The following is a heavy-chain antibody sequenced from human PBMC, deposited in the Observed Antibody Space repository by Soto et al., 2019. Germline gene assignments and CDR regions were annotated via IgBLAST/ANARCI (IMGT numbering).Heavy chain of an antibody. V-gene: IGHV4-59*08. CDR3: ARSYYSGSGNYFSRHFYY. CDR2: IHYSGTI. D-gene: IGHD3-10*01. CDR1: GGSINSYY. J-gene: IGHJ4*02. Sequence: SETLSLTCTVSGGSINSYYWNWIRQPPGKGLEWIGYIHYSGTIKYNPSLKSRITISLETSKNQFSLKLTSVTAADTAVYFCARSYYSGSGNYFSRHFYYWGPGSRVTVSS.